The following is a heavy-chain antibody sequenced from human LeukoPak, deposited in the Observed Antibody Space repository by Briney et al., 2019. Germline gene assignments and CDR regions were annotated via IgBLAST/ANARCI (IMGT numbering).Heavy chain of an antibody. J-gene: IGHJ4*02. V-gene: IGHV4-59*08. Sequence: SETLSLTCTVSGGSISGYYWSWIRQPPGKGLEWIGYIYYTGSTNYNPSLKSRVTISVDTSKNQFSLKLSSVAAADTAVYYCARRGYSGYERFDYWGQGTLVTVSA. D-gene: IGHD5-12*01. CDR3: ARRGYSGYERFDY. CDR1: GGSISGYY. CDR2: IYYTGST.